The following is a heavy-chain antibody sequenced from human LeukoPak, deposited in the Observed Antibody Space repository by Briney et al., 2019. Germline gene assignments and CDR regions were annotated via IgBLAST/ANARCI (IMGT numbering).Heavy chain of an antibody. CDR2: ISGSGGTT. V-gene: IGHV3-23*01. Sequence: PGGSLRLSCAASRFTFSRYAMNWVRQAPGKGLEWVSVISGSGGTTYYADSVKGRFTISRDSSKNTLYLQMNSLKAEDTAVYYCAKVSGGGLYYDGMDVWGQGTTVTVSS. CDR3: AKVSGGGLYYDGMDV. J-gene: IGHJ6*02. D-gene: IGHD1-14*01. CDR1: RFTFSRYA.